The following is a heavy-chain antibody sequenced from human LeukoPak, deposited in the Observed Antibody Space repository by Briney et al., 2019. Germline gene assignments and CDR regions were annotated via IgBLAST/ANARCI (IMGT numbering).Heavy chain of an antibody. CDR2: ISWDGGST. D-gene: IGHD1-26*01. Sequence: TGGSLRLSCAASGFTFDDYTMHWVRQAPGKGLEWVSLISWDGGSTYYADSVKGRFTISRDNSKNSLYLQMNSLRAEDTAVYYCAKERWELHEAEYFQHWGQGTLVTVSS. V-gene: IGHV3-43*01. CDR1: GFTFDDYT. CDR3: AKERWELHEAEYFQH. J-gene: IGHJ1*01.